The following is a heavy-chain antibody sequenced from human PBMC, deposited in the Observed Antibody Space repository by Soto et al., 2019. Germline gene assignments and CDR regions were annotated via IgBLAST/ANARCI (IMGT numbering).Heavy chain of an antibody. Sequence: ASVKVSCKVSGYTLTELSMHWVRQAPGKGLEWMGGFDPEDGETIYAQEFQGRVTMTEDTSTDTAYMELSSLRSEDTAVYYCATRLLSGFLEWPSALDAFDTWGQGTMVTVSS. D-gene: IGHD3-3*01. J-gene: IGHJ3*02. CDR2: FDPEDGET. V-gene: IGHV1-24*01. CDR3: ATRLLSGFLEWPSALDAFDT. CDR1: GYTLTELS.